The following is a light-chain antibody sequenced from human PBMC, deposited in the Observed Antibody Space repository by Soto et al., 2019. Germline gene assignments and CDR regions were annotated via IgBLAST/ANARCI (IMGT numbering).Light chain of an antibody. CDR3: QQYDTYPHT. CDR1: QSVNNR. J-gene: IGKJ2*01. CDR2: GAS. V-gene: IGKV1-5*01. Sequence: DIQMTQSPSTLSASVGDRVTVTCRASQSVNNRLTWYQQKPGKAPNLLIYGASILQTGVPSRFGGSGSGTEFTLPSSSLQPDDFATYDCQQYDTYPHTFGQGTHLEIK.